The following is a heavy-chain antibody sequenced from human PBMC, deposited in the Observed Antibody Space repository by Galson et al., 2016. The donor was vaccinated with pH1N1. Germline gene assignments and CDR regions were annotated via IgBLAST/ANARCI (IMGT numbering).Heavy chain of an antibody. CDR1: GYSFTPYW. CDR3: GRGRTRYCSGVSCYGYFGFTDS. V-gene: IGHV5-51*03. D-gene: IGHD2-15*01. CDR2: IYPGDSDT. Sequence: QSGAEVKKPGESLKISCKASGYSFTPYWIGWVRQMPGKGLEWMGIIYPGDSDTRYSPSFQGQVTIPADKSISTAYVQWSSLKASDTGMYYGGRGRTRYCSGVSCYGYFGFTDSWGQGTLVTVSS. J-gene: IGHJ4*02.